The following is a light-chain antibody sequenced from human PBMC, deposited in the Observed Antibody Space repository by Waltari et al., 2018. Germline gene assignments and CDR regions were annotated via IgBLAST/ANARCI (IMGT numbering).Light chain of an antibody. J-gene: IGLJ1*01. CDR2: EVT. V-gene: IGLV2-23*02. Sequence: QSALTQPASVSGSPGQSTTISCTGTSSDVGTYNLVSWYQQQPGKAPKLMIYEVTKRPSGVSSRFSASRSGNTASLTISGLQAEDEADYYCCSYNDGPYVFGTGTKVTVL. CDR3: CSYNDGPYV. CDR1: SSDVGTYNL.